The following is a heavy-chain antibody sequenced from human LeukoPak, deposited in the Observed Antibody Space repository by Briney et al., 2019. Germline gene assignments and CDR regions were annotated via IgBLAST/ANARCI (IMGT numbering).Heavy chain of an antibody. CDR2: ISSDGSNK. V-gene: IGHV3-30-3*01. CDR3: ARDRYSSGWYGDFDC. D-gene: IGHD6-19*01. J-gene: IGHJ4*02. Sequence: QPGKSLRLSCAASGFTFNSYALHWVRQAPGKGLEWVAVISSDGSNKYYADSVKGRFTISRDNSKNTLYLQMNSLRAEDTAVYYCARDRYSSGWYGDFDCWGQGTLVTVSS. CDR1: GFTFNSYA.